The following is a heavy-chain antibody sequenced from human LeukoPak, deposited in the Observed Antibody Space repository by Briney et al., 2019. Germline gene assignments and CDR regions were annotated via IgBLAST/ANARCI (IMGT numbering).Heavy chain of an antibody. CDR3: ARDSPGTMVRGVIIKDYYYGMDV. CDR2: ISAYNGNT. J-gene: IGHJ6*02. D-gene: IGHD3-10*01. V-gene: IGHV1-18*01. Sequence: AASVKVSCKASGYTFTSYGISWVRQAPGQGLEWMGWISAYNGNTNYAQKLQGRVTMTTDTSTSTAYMELRSLRSDDTAVYYCARDSPGTMVRGVIIKDYYYGMDVWGQGTTVTVSS. CDR1: GYTFTSYG.